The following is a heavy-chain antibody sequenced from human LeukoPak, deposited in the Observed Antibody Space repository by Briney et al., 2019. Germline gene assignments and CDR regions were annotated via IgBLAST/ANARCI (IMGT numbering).Heavy chain of an antibody. CDR1: GYTFTSYD. D-gene: IGHD1-1*01. V-gene: IGHV1-8*03. Sequence: ASVKVSSKASGYTFTSYDINWVRQATGQGLEWMGWMNPNSGNTGYAQKFQGRVTITRNTSISTAYMELSSLRSEDTAVYYCARGQRTEAGRFDPWGQGTLVTVSS. CDR2: MNPNSGNT. CDR3: ARGQRTEAGRFDP. J-gene: IGHJ5*02.